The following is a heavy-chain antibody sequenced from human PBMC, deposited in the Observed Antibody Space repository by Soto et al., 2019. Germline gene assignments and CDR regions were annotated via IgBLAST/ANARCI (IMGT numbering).Heavy chain of an antibody. J-gene: IGHJ5*02. CDR1: NFFFGSYT. CDR3: AGGLTGYCCARYYKPLDL. Sequence: AGSLRFSCVASNFFFGSYTMHWVRQAPGKGQEWVALISYDGAVKEYADFAKGRFAVSRDKSRDTLFLQRDSLRPADTGLYYCAGGLTGYCCARYYKPLDLWGQGTLVTVSS. V-gene: IGHV3-30*03. D-gene: IGHD2-2*01. CDR2: ISYDGAVK.